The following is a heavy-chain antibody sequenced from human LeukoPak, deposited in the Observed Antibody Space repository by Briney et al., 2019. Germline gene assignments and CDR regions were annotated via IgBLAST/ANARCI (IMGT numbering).Heavy chain of an antibody. Sequence: VGSLRLSCAASGFSFTAYSMNWVRQAPGRGLEWISYIGPGGDIYYADSVTGRFTVSRDTAKNSLYLQMNGLKVEDTAVYYCARRFDSWGQGTLVTASS. CDR1: GFSFTAYS. CDR3: ARRFDS. J-gene: IGHJ4*02. V-gene: IGHV3-48*01. CDR2: IGPGGDI.